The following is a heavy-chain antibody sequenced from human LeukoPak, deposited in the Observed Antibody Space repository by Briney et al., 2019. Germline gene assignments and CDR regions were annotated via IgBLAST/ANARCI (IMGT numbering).Heavy chain of an antibody. Sequence: GGSLRLSCAASGFTFSDYYMSWIRQAPGKGLEWVSYISSSGSTIYYADSVKGRFTISRDNAKNSLYLQMNSLRAEDTAVYYCARAAFHGSESYRYYYYGMDVWGQGTTVTVSS. D-gene: IGHD3-10*01. CDR3: ARAAFHGSESYRYYYYGMDV. J-gene: IGHJ6*02. CDR2: ISSSGSTI. V-gene: IGHV3-11*01. CDR1: GFTFSDYY.